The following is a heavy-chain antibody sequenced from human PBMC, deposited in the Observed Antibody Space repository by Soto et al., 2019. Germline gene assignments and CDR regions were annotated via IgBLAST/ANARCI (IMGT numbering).Heavy chain of an antibody. D-gene: IGHD6-19*01. V-gene: IGHV4-4*02. CDR3: AREDGDSSGWFVY. CDR2: IYHSGST. CDR1: GGSISSSNW. J-gene: IGHJ5*01. Sequence: QVQLQESGPGLVKPSGTLSLTCAVSGGSISSSNWWSWVRQPPGKGLEWIGEIYHSGSTNYNPSLKSGVTISVDKSKSQFSLKLSSVTAADTAVYYCAREDGDSSGWFVYWGQGTLVTVSS.